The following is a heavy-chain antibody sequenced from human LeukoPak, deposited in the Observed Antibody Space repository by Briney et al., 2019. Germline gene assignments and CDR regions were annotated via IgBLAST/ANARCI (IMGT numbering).Heavy chain of an antibody. CDR2: IWYDGSNK. Sequence: GGSLRLSWAASGFTFSSYGMHWVRQAPGTGLEWEAVIWYDGSNKYYADSGKGRFTISRDNSKNTLYLQMNSLRAEDTAVYYFARDYLGWYFDFWGRGTLVTVSS. D-gene: IGHD7-27*01. J-gene: IGHJ2*01. CDR1: GFTFSSYG. CDR3: ARDYLGWYFDF. V-gene: IGHV3-33*01.